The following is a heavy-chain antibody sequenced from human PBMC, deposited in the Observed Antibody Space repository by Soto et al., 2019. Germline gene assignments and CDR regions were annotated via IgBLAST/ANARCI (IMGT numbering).Heavy chain of an antibody. Sequence: QVQLQESGPGLVKPSETLSLTCTVSGGSISGYYWSWIRQPPGKGLEWIGYIHYSGSTNYHPSLKSRITISADTSQNQISLNLRSVTTADTAVYYCARDRRRTRAYYYGMDVWGQGTTVIVSS. CDR3: ARDRRRTRAYYYGMDV. CDR1: GGSISGYY. CDR2: IHYSGST. J-gene: IGHJ6*02. V-gene: IGHV4-59*01.